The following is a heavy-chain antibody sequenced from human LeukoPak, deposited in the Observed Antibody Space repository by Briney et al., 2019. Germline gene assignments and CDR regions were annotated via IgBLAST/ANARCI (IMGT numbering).Heavy chain of an antibody. CDR3: ARVRYSSSPY. V-gene: IGHV3-11*04. D-gene: IGHD6-6*01. Sequence: GGSLRLSCVVSGFTFSDYNMNWIRQAPGKGLEWLSYISARGSTIYYADSVKGRFTISRDNAKNSLYLQMNSLRAEDTAVYYCARVRYSSSPYWGQGTLVTVSS. J-gene: IGHJ4*02. CDR1: GFTFSDYN. CDR2: ISARGSTI.